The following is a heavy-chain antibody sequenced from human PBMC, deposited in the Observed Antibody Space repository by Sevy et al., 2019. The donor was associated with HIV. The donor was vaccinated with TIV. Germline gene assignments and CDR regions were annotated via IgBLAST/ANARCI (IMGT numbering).Heavy chain of an antibody. CDR3: TALESSRGSDY. J-gene: IGHJ4*02. CDR1: GFIFSGSA. Sequence: GGSLRLSCAASGFIFSGSAVHWVRQASGKGLEWVGRIRSKANSYATAYAASVKGRFTISRDDSKNTAFLQMNSLTTEDTAVYYCTALESSRGSDYWGQGTLVTVSS. CDR2: IRSKANSYAT. D-gene: IGHD6-13*01. V-gene: IGHV3-73*01.